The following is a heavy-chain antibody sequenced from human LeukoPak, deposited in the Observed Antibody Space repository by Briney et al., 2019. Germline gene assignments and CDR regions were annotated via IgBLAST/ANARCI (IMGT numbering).Heavy chain of an antibody. J-gene: IGHJ5*02. CDR1: GFTFSNYA. D-gene: IGHD6-13*01. V-gene: IGHV3-23*01. CDR3: AKGVSAGKVDWFDP. CDR2: VTGSGGAT. Sequence: PGGSLRLSCAASGFTFSNYAMTWVRQAPGPGLEWISSVTGSGGATFYAASVRGRFTTSRDNSRSTLHLQMDSLRAEDTAVYHCAKGVSAGKVDWFDPWGQGTLVTVSS.